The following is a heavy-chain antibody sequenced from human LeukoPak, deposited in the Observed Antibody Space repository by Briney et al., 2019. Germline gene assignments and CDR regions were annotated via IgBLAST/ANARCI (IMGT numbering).Heavy chain of an antibody. V-gene: IGHV3-30*18. Sequence: GRSLRLSCAASGFTFSSYGMHWVRQAPGKGLEWVAVISYDGSNKYYADSVKGRFTISRDNSKNTLYLQMNSLRAEDTAVYYCAKVHPPPYGDLTWGYFDFWGQGTLVTVSS. CDR3: AKVHPPPYGDLTWGYFDF. J-gene: IGHJ4*02. CDR2: ISYDGSNK. D-gene: IGHD4-17*01. CDR1: GFTFSSYG.